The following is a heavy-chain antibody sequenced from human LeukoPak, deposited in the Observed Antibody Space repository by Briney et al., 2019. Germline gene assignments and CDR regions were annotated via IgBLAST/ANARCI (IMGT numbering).Heavy chain of an antibody. Sequence: GASVKVSCKPSGYTFTGFYIHWVRHAPGQGLQWMGWINPKNGATKYSQNFRGRVTMTRDTSIDTAYMELSSLTSDDTAIYYCARPTHRLTVTTAIDYWGLGTLVTVSS. J-gene: IGHJ4*02. V-gene: IGHV1-2*02. CDR3: ARPTHRLTVTTAIDY. D-gene: IGHD4-17*01. CDR1: GYTFTGFY. CDR2: INPKNGAT.